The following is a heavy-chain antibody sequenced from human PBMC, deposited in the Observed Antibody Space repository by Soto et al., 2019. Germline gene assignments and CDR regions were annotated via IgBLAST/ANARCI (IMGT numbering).Heavy chain of an antibody. J-gene: IGHJ4*02. Sequence: ASVKVSCKASGYTFTSYGISWVRQAPGQGLEWTGWISGYNGDTNYAQKLQGRVTMTTDTSTSTAYVELRSLRSDDTAVYYCARGITEVTQLIDYWGQGTLVTVSS. CDR1: GYTFTSYG. CDR2: ISGYNGDT. V-gene: IGHV1-18*04. CDR3: ARGITEVTQLIDY. D-gene: IGHD1-20*01.